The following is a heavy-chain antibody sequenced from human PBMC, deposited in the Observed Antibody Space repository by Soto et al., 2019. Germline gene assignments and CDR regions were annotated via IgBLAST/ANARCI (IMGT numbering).Heavy chain of an antibody. CDR1: GFTFTNYA. CDR3: AKKVNSGSGSQYFDY. V-gene: IGHV3-23*01. D-gene: IGHD3-10*01. CDR2: LLRSGSTT. Sequence: GRSLRISFAASGFTFTNYAMTWARQAPGKGLEWVSSLLRSGSTTYYADSVKGRFTISSDISANSLYLQMDSLRAEDTAIYYCAKKVNSGSGSQYFDYFGQGTLVTAPQ. J-gene: IGHJ4*02.